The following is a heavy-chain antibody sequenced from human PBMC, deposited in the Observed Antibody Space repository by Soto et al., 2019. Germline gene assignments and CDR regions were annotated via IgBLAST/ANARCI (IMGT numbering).Heavy chain of an antibody. D-gene: IGHD2-2*01. CDR3: GRDPQYCSTTTCPNDAFDI. J-gene: IGHJ3*02. Sequence: SQTLSLTCAISGDSVSSNSAALSWIRQSPSRGLEWLGRTYYRSKWYTDYTVSVKSRIAIHPDTSKNQFSLHLNSVTPEDTAVYYCGRDPQYCSTTTCPNDAFDIWGQGTMVTVSS. V-gene: IGHV6-1*01. CDR1: GDSVSSNSAA. CDR2: TYYRSKWYT.